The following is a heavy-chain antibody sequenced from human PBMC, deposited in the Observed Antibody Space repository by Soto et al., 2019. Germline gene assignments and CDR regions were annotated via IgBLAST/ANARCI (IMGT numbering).Heavy chain of an antibody. J-gene: IGHJ4*02. CDR3: ASSPGSSWYSFDY. D-gene: IGHD6-13*01. Sequence: ASVKVSCKAAGGTFSSYAISWVRQAPGQGLEWMGGIIPIFGTANYAQKFQGRVTITADESTSTAYMELSSLRSEDTAVYYCASSPGSSWYSFDYWGQGTQVTVSS. V-gene: IGHV1-69*13. CDR2: IIPIFGTA. CDR1: GGTFSSYA.